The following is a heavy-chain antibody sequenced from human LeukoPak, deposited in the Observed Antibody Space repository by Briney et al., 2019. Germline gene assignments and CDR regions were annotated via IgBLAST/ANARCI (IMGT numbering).Heavy chain of an antibody. CDR2: IYISGST. J-gene: IGHJ3*02. D-gene: IGHD5-18*01. CDR1: GGSISSSSYY. V-gene: IGHV4-61*02. CDR3: ATVDTAMVYGSGSHDAFDI. Sequence: SETLSLTCTVSGGSISSSSYYWSWIRQPAGKGLEWIGRIYISGSTNYNPSLKSRVTMSVDTSKNQFSLKLSSVTAADTAVYYCATVDTAMVYGSGSHDAFDIWGQGTMVTVSS.